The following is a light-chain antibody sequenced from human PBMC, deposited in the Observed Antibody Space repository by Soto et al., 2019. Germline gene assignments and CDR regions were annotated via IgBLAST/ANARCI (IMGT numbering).Light chain of an antibody. CDR1: QSVSDY. J-gene: IGKJ1*01. CDR2: DAS. V-gene: IGKV3-11*01. Sequence: VVSLSAVNLTLSTRAIAPLSGRASQSVSDYLAWYQQKPGQPPRLLSYDASKRATGIPPRFSGSGSTTDFTLTISSLEPEDFAVYYWPQRGNGPPRPFCQGT. CDR3: PQRGNGPPRP.